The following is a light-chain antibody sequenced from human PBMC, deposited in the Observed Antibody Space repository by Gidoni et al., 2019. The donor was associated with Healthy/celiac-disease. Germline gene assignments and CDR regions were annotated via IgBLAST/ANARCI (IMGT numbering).Light chain of an antibody. J-gene: IGKJ2*01. V-gene: IGKV3-20*01. Sequence: VLTKYPGTLSVSPGERATLSCRASQSVSSSYLAWYQQKHGQAPMLLIYGASRRATGIPDRFSGSGSETDFTLTISRLEPEDFAVYYCQQYGSSPSFGQGTKLEIK. CDR3: QQYGSSPS. CDR1: QSVSSSY. CDR2: GAS.